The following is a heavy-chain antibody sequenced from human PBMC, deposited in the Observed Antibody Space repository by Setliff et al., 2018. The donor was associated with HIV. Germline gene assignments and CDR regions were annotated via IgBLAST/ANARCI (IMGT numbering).Heavy chain of an antibody. CDR2: IGTGGDT. CDR1: GFIFSNHD. V-gene: IGHV3-13*01. D-gene: IGHD3-10*01. CDR3: AKNFFGSGYYFFFDF. Sequence: GGSLRLSCEASGFIFSNHDFHWVRQAAGKGLEWVSAIGTGGDTYYVDSVKGRFTISRDNAKNSLYLQMNSLRAQDTAIYYCAKNFFGSGYYFFFDFWGQGTLVTVSS. J-gene: IGHJ4*02.